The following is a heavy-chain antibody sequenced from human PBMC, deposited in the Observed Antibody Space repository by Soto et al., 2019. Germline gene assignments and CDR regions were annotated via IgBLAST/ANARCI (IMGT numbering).Heavy chain of an antibody. CDR1: GFTSSSYW. V-gene: IGHV3-7*03. CDR2: IKQDGSEK. J-gene: IGHJ6*02. CDR3: AKKPLYYDFWSGSGPPDLYGMDV. D-gene: IGHD3-3*01. Sequence: GGSLRLSCAASGFTSSSYWMSWVRQAPGKGLEWAANIKQDGSEKYYVDSVKGRFTISRDNAKNSLYLQMNNLRAEDTAVYYCAKKPLYYDFWSGSGPPDLYGMDVWGQGTTVTVSS.